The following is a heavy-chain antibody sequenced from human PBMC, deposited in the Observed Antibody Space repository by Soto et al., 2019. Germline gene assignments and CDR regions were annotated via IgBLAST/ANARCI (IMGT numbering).Heavy chain of an antibody. Sequence: EVQLVESGGGLVQPGGSLRLSCSASGFTFSTYWMHWVRQAPGKGLVWVSRINTDGSTTTYADSVKGRFTISRDNAKNTLYLQMNSLRPEDTAVYYCARDRDTYGLNFVEYWGQGTRVTVPS. J-gene: IGHJ4*02. CDR1: GFTFSTYW. CDR2: INTDGSTT. V-gene: IGHV3-74*01. D-gene: IGHD5-18*01. CDR3: ARDRDTYGLNFVEY.